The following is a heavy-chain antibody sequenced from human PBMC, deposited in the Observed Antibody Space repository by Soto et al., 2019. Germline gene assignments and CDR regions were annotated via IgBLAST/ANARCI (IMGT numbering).Heavy chain of an antibody. CDR1: GFTFDDYA. D-gene: IGHD6-19*01. CDR3: AKAESSGCHYAFAF. CDR2: LSWKGASI. V-gene: IGHV3-9*01. J-gene: IGHJ4*02. Sequence: EVQLVESGGGLVQPGTSLRLSCAASGFTFDDYAMHWVRQVPGKGLEWVSGLSWKGASIDYAESVKGRFSISRDNRKNSLYLQMNRLSPADTAFYYCAKAESSGCHYAFAFWGQGILVTVSS.